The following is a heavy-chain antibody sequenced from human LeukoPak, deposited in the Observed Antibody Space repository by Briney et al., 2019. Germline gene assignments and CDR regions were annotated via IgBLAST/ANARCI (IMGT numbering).Heavy chain of an antibody. D-gene: IGHD5-18*01. CDR2: ISYDGSNK. J-gene: IGHJ4*02. Sequence: QPGGSLRLSCAASGFTFSSHAMHWVRQAPGKGLEWVAVISYDGSNKYYADSVKGRFTISRDNSKNTLYLQMNSLRAEDTAVYYCARDPSTAMVTIFDYWGQGTLVTVSS. V-gene: IGHV3-30*04. CDR1: GFTFSSHA. CDR3: ARDPSTAMVTIFDY.